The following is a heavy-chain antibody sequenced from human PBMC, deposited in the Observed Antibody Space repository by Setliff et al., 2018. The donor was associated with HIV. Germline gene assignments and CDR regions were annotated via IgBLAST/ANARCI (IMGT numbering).Heavy chain of an antibody. CDR3: ARHGVGDTMVTVDY. J-gene: IGHJ4*02. CDR1: NGSISGSY. Sequence: KTSETLSLSCTVSNGSISGSYWSWIRQPPGKGLEWIGYIYYSGSTNYNPSLKSRVTISVDTSKNQISLKLSSVTAADTAMYYCARHGVGDTMVTVDYWGQGTLVTVSS. D-gene: IGHD3-10*01. CDR2: IYYSGST. V-gene: IGHV4-59*08.